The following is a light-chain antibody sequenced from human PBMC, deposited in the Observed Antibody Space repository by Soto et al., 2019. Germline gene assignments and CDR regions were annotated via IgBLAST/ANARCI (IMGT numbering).Light chain of an antibody. CDR2: GAA. CDR3: QQYNGSPFT. Sequence: EIVLTQSPGTLSLSPWERATLSCRANQSISHYLAWYQQKPGQSHRLLIYGAASRAIGIPDRFNGSGSETTFTLTISRLQPEDFALYYCQQYNGSPFTFGPGTKVDIK. V-gene: IGKV3-20*01. J-gene: IGKJ3*01. CDR1: QSISHY.